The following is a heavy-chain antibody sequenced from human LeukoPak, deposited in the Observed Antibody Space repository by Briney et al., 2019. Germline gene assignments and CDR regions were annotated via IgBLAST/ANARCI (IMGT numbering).Heavy chain of an antibody. V-gene: IGHV4-59*01. CDR3: ARVRYRGYDSLGQDAFDI. D-gene: IGHD5-12*01. J-gene: IGHJ3*02. Sequence: SETLSLTCTVSGGSISSYYWSWIRQPPGKGLEWIGYIYYTGSTNYNPSLKSRVIISVDTSKSQFSLKLSSVTAADTAVYYCARVRYRGYDSLGQDAFDIWGQGTMVTVSS. CDR2: IYYTGST. CDR1: GGSISSYY.